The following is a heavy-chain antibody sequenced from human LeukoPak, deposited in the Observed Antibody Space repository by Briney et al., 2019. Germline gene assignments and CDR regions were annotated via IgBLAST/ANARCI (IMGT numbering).Heavy chain of an antibody. D-gene: IGHD4-17*01. CDR1: GFTFSSYA. CDR3: AKDQGGGDYPISFDY. J-gene: IGHJ4*02. V-gene: IGHV3-23*01. Sequence: GGSLRLSCAASGFTFSSYAMSWVRQAPGKGLEWVSAISGSGGSTYYADSVKGRFTISRDNSKNTLYLQMNSLRAEDTAVYYCAKDQGGGDYPISFDYWGQGTLVPVSS. CDR2: ISGSGGST.